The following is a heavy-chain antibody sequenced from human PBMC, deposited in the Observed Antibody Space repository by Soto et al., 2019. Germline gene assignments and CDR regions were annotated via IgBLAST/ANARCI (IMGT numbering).Heavy chain of an antibody. CDR2: ISGSGGST. V-gene: IGHV3-23*01. CDR1: GFTFSSYA. J-gene: IGHJ6*02. Sequence: GSLRLSCAASGFTFSSYAMSWVRQAPGKGLEWVSAISGSGGSTYYADSVKGRFTISRDNSKNTLYLQMNSLRAEDTAVYYCAKDLEYYDFWSGYQGGYYYYGMDVWGQGTTVTVSS. CDR3: AKDLEYYDFWSGYQGGYYYYGMDV. D-gene: IGHD3-3*01.